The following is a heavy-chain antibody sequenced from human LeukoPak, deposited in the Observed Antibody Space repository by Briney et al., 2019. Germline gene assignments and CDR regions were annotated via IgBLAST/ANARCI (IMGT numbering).Heavy chain of an antibody. V-gene: IGHV4-59*02. CDR3: AREIPTYYDILTGYPRGYFDY. Sequence: SETLSLTCTVSGGSVSDYYWSWIRQSPGKGLEWIGYIYYTGTSYNPSLKSRVTISVDTSKNQFSLKLSSVTAADTAVYYCAREIPTYYDILTGYPRGYFDYWGQGTLVTVSS. D-gene: IGHD3-9*01. J-gene: IGHJ4*02. CDR1: GGSVSDYY. CDR2: IYYTGT.